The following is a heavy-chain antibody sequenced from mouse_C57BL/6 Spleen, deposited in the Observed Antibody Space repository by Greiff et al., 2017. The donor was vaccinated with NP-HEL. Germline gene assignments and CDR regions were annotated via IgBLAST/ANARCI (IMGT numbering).Heavy chain of an antibody. V-gene: IGHV1-9*01. D-gene: IGHD3-2*02. J-gene: IGHJ2*01. Sequence: QVQLLQSGAELMKPGASLKLSCKATGYTFTGYWIEWVKQRPGYGLEWIVEFLPGSGSTYYNEKFKCKATFTLYTSTNTAYMQLSSLTTEDSTIYYCARNGSSGYVYFDYWGQGTTLTVSS. CDR1: GYTFTGYW. CDR2: FLPGSGST. CDR3: ARNGSSGYVYFDY.